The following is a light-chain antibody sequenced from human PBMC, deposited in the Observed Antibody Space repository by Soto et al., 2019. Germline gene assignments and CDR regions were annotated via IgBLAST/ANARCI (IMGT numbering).Light chain of an antibody. CDR2: AAS. Sequence: AIQMTQSPSSLSASVGDRVTITCRASQGIRNDLGWYQQKPGRAPKLLIYAASSFQSGVPSRFSGSGSGTDFTLTISSLQPEDFATYYCLQDYNYSLTFGQGTHVEIK. J-gene: IGKJ1*01. CDR3: LQDYNYSLT. V-gene: IGKV1-6*01. CDR1: QGIRND.